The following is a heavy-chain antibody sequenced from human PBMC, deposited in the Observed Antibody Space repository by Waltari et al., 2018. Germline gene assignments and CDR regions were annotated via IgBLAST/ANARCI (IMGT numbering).Heavy chain of an antibody. J-gene: IGHJ4*02. D-gene: IGHD3-10*01. CDR1: GFNFSDHG. V-gene: IGHV3-7*01. Sequence: EVQLVESGGGLVQPGGSLRLSGLVSGFNFSDHGMRWVRQAPGKGLEWVANIKQDGSDIYYADSLKGRFTISRDNAKNSLYLQMNSLRAEDTAVYYCARDVGNVGGNYWGQGTLVTVSS. CDR3: ARDVGNVGGNY. CDR2: IKQDGSDI.